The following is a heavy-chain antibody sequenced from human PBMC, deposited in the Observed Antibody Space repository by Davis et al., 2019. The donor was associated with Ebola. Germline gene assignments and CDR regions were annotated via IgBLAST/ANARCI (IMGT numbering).Heavy chain of an antibody. V-gene: IGHV4-59*12. Sequence: GSLRLSCTVSGGSISSYYWSWIRQPPGKGLEWIGYIYYSGSTNYNPSLKSRVTISVDTSKNQFSLKLSSVTAADTAVYYCARDRRSIAYGMDVWGQGTTVTVSS. CDR2: IYYSGST. D-gene: IGHD6-6*01. CDR3: ARDRRSIAYGMDV. CDR1: GGSISSYY. J-gene: IGHJ6*02.